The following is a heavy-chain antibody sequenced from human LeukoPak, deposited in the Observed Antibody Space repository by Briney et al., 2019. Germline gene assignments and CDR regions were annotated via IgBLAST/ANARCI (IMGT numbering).Heavy chain of an antibody. Sequence: GGSLRLSCAASGFTVSSNYMSWVRQAPGKGLEWVSVIYSGGSTYYADSVKGRFTISRDNSKNTLYLQMNSLRAEDTAVYYCARENRGMVRSFDYYYMDVWGKGTTVTVSS. CDR3: ARENRGMVRSFDYYYMDV. CDR1: GFTVSSNY. J-gene: IGHJ6*03. V-gene: IGHV3-53*01. CDR2: IYSGGST. D-gene: IGHD3-10*01.